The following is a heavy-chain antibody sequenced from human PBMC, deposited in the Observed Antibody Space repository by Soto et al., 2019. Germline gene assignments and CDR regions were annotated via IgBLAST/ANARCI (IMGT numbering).Heavy chain of an antibody. CDR3: ARGIRWSGAGDYGVDYFDF. Sequence: QVQLVQSGAEVKSPGASVKISCKASGYYFPHHSMHWVRQAPGLGLEWVGWVAGGDDRTKYSQTFQGRVTLISDASATTGYMELTRLTSEDTALYYCARGIRWSGAGDYGVDYFDFWGQGTLIIVSS. V-gene: IGHV1-3*01. D-gene: IGHD4-17*01. CDR1: GYYFPHHS. CDR2: VAGGDDRT. J-gene: IGHJ4*02.